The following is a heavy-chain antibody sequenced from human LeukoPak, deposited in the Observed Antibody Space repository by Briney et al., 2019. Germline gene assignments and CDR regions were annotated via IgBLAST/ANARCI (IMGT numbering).Heavy chain of an antibody. Sequence: SVTVSCKASGFTFTSSAVQWVRQARGQRLEWIGWIVVGSGNTNYAQKFQERVTITRDMSTSTAYMELSSLRSEDTAVYYCATLPRSGWYNDYWGQGTLVTVSS. CDR3: ATLPRSGWYNDY. D-gene: IGHD6-19*01. CDR2: IVVGSGNT. V-gene: IGHV1-58*01. J-gene: IGHJ4*02. CDR1: GFTFTSSA.